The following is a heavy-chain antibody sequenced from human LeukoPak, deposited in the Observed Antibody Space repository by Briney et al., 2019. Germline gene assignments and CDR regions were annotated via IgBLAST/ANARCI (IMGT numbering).Heavy chain of an antibody. J-gene: IGHJ6*02. CDR1: GDTLNELS. Sequence: GASVKVSCKVSGDTLNELSMHWVRQAPGKGLEWMGGFDPEDGETIYAQNFQGRVSMTEDTSTDTAYMELSSLRSEDTAVYFCAKKYGDGMDVWGQGTTVIVSS. CDR3: AKKYGDGMDV. D-gene: IGHD2/OR15-2a*01. V-gene: IGHV1-24*01. CDR2: FDPEDGET.